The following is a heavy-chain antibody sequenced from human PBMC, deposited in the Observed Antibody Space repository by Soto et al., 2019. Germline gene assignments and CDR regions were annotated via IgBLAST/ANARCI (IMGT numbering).Heavy chain of an antibody. Sequence: QVQLVQSGAEVKKPGASVKVSCKASGYTFTSYGISWVRQAPGQGLEWMGWISAYNGNTNYAQKLQGRVTMTTDTSTSTAYMERRSLRSDDTAVYYCARDLEGIAVAGTRGEFDYWGQGTLVTVSS. CDR1: GYTFTSYG. V-gene: IGHV1-18*01. CDR2: ISAYNGNT. CDR3: ARDLEGIAVAGTRGEFDY. J-gene: IGHJ4*02. D-gene: IGHD6-19*01.